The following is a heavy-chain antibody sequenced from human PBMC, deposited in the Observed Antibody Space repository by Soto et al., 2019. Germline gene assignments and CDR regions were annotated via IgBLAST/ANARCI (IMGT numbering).Heavy chain of an antibody. J-gene: IGHJ6*02. CDR2: AYYTSKWYN. CDR1: GVSVSSNSPG. CDR3: ARRPYSSSHHEGYYGMDV. Sequence: SQTLSLSCAITGVSVSSNSPGWNWIRESHSRRLEWLGRAYYTSKWYNDYAVSVKSRITINPDTSKNQFSLQLNSVTPEDTAVYYCARRPYSSSHHEGYYGMDVWGQGTTVTVSS. V-gene: IGHV6-1*01. D-gene: IGHD6-13*01.